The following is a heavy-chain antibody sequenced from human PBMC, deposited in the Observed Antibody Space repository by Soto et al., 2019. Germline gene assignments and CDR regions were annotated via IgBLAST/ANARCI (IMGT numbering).Heavy chain of an antibody. CDR2: IWYDGSNK. V-gene: IGHV3-33*01. CDR3: ARDLTTVKRVYYYYGMDV. Sequence: GRSLRLSCASSVFTFISYGMHWVRQAPGRGLEWVAVIWYDGSNKYYADSVKGRFTISRDNSKNTLYLQMNSLRAEDTAVYYCARDLTTVKRVYYYYGMDVWGQGTTVTVSS. CDR1: VFTFISYG. D-gene: IGHD4-4*01. J-gene: IGHJ6*02.